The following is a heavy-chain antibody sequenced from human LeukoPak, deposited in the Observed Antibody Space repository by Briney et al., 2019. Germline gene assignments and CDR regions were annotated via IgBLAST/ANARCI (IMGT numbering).Heavy chain of an antibody. V-gene: IGHV1-69*13. Sequence: SVTVSFKASGGTFSIYAISWVRQGPGQGHEWMGGIITILGTANYSQKFQGRVTITADESTSTAYMELSSLSSEDTAVYYCARARRPVYYYDSSGYFFDYWGQGTLVTVSS. D-gene: IGHD3-22*01. J-gene: IGHJ4*02. CDR1: GGTFSIYA. CDR3: ARARRPVYYYDSSGYFFDY. CDR2: IITILGTA.